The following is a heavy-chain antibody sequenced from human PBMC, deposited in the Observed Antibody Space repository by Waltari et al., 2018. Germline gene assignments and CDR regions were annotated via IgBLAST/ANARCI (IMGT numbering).Heavy chain of an antibody. V-gene: IGHV1-46*01. CDR1: GYTFASYY. CDR3: ARAPPYYYGSGSLGY. CDR2: INPSGGST. D-gene: IGHD3-10*01. J-gene: IGHJ4*01. Sequence: QVQLVQSGSEVKKPGASVKVSCKASGYTFASYYMHWVRQAPGQGLEWMGIINPSGGSTSYAQKFQGRVTMTRETSTSTVYMELSSLRSEDTAVYYCARAPPYYYGSGSLGYWGQEPWSPSPQ.